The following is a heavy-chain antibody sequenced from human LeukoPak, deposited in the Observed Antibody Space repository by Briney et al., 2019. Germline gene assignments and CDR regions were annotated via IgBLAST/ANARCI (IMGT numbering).Heavy chain of an antibody. CDR3: ARLDWYYYGSGRGFDP. Sequence: PSETLSLTCTVSGGSISSYYWSWIRQPPGKGLEWIGYIYYSGSTNYNPSLKSRVTISVDTSKNQFSLKLSSGTAADTAVYYCARLDWYYYGSGRGFDPWGQGTLVTVSS. J-gene: IGHJ5*02. CDR1: GGSISSYY. V-gene: IGHV4-59*08. CDR2: IYYSGST. D-gene: IGHD3-10*01.